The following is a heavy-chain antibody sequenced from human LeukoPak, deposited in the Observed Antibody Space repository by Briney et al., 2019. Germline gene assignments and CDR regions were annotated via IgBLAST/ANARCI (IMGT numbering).Heavy chain of an antibody. D-gene: IGHD3-3*01. J-gene: IGHJ4*02. CDR2: ISSSGSTI. CDR3: AREARARYDFWSGTTHYYFDY. V-gene: IGHV3-11*01. CDR1: GFTFSDYY. Sequence: PGGSLRLSCAASGFTFSDYYMSWIRQAPGKGLEWVSYISSSGSTIYYADSVKGRFTISRDNAKNSLYLQMNSLRAEDTAVYYCAREARARYDFWSGTTHYYFDYWGQGTLVTVSS.